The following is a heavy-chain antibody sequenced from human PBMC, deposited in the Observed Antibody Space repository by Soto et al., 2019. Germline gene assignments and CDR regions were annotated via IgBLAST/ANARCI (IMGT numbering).Heavy chain of an antibody. CDR1: GGSISSGDYY. D-gene: IGHD3-22*01. Sequence: PSETLSLTCTVSGGSISSGDYYWSWIRQPPGKGLEWIGYIYYSGSTYYNPSLKSRVTISVETSTNQVSLDLRSVTVADTDVYFCTRLNYYDTSGFPYFFDYWGQGAQVTVSS. V-gene: IGHV4-30-4*01. CDR2: IYYSGST. J-gene: IGHJ4*02. CDR3: TRLNYYDTSGFPYFFDY.